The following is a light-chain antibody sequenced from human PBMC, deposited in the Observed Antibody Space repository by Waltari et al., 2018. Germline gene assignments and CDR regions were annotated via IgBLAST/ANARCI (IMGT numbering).Light chain of an antibody. J-gene: IGLJ3*02. V-gene: IGLV1-44*01. CDR1: TSNIGRNP. Sequence: QSVLTQPPSASGTPGQRVTMSCSGSTSNIGRNPVNWYQQLPGMAPKLPIYSNDQRPSGVPERLSGSKSGTSASLAISGLQSEDEADYYCAVWDDSLNGQVFGGGTKLTVL. CDR3: AVWDDSLNGQV. CDR2: SND.